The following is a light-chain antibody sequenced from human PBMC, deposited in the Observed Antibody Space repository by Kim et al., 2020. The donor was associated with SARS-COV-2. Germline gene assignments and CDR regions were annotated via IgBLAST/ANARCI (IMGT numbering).Light chain of an antibody. Sequence: EVVMTQSPATLSVSPGERATLSCRASQNIGSNLAWYQQKPGQAPRLLIYDASTRATGVPARFSGSASGTEFTFTISSPQSEDSAVYYCQQDEFWWTFGQGTKVDIK. CDR1: QNIGSN. CDR3: QQDEFWWT. J-gene: IGKJ1*01. CDR2: DAS. V-gene: IGKV3-15*01.